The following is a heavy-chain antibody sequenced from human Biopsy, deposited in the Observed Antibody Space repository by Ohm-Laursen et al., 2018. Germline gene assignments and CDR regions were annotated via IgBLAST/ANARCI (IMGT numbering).Heavy chain of an antibody. J-gene: IGHJ4*02. Sequence: SLGLSCAAPGFVFNNFSMSWGRQAPGKGLGWGSAISGRGVDTSYAGSVKGRFTISRDNSKNTVYLQMNSLRAEDTAIYYCAKEGRNSGHVDYWGQGTLVTVS. D-gene: IGHD6-19*01. CDR2: ISGRGVDT. V-gene: IGHV3-23*01. CDR3: AKEGRNSGHVDY. CDR1: GFVFNNFS.